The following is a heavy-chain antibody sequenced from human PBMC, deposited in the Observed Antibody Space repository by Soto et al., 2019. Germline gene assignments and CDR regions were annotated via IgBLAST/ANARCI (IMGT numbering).Heavy chain of an antibody. Sequence: QVQLQESGPGLVKPSQTLSLTCTVSGGSISSSDYYWSWIRQPPGKGLEWIGYINYSGRTYYNPSLKSRLILSVDTSENQFSLRLSSVTAADTAVYFCARFSALGKDSGVDVWGQGTTVTVSS. CDR3: ARFSALGKDSGVDV. V-gene: IGHV4-30-4*01. CDR1: GGSISSSDYY. CDR2: INYSGRT. D-gene: IGHD3-3*02. J-gene: IGHJ6*02.